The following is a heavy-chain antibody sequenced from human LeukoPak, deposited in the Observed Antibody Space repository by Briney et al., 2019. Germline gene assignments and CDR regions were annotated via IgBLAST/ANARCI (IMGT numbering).Heavy chain of an antibody. V-gene: IGHV4-30-4*08. CDR3: ARAAAMVFYYFDY. CDR2: IYYSGST. D-gene: IGHD5-18*01. Sequence: QVQLQESGPGLVKPSQTLSLTCTVSGGSISSGDYYWSWIRQPPGKGLRWIGYIYYSGSTYYNPSLKSRVTISVDTSKNQFSLKLSSVAAADTAVYYCARAAAMVFYYFDYWGQGTLVTVSS. J-gene: IGHJ4*02. CDR1: GGSISSGDYY.